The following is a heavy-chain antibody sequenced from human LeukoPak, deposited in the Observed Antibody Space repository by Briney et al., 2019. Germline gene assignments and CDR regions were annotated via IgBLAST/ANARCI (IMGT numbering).Heavy chain of an antibody. Sequence: EWIGCIYYSGSTYYNPSLKSRVTISVDTSKNQFSLKLSSVTAADTAVYYCARGKWWNWFDPWGQGTLVTVSS. D-gene: IGHD2-15*01. V-gene: IGHV4-31*02. J-gene: IGHJ5*02. CDR3: ARGKWWNWFDP. CDR2: IYYSGST.